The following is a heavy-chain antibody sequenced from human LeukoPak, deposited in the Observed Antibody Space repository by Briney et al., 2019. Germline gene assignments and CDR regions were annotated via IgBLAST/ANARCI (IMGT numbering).Heavy chain of an antibody. Sequence: SETLSLTCAVYGGSFSGYYWSWIRQPPGKGLEWIGEINHSGSTNYNPSLKSRVTISVDTSKNQFSLKLSSATAADTAVYYCARDRGSGWYEEFDYWGQGTLVTVPS. CDR2: INHSGST. V-gene: IGHV4-34*01. D-gene: IGHD6-19*01. J-gene: IGHJ4*02. CDR1: GGSFSGYY. CDR3: ARDRGSGWYEEFDY.